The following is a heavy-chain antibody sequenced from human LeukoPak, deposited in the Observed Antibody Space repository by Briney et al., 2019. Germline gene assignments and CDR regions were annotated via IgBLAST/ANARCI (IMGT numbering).Heavy chain of an antibody. J-gene: IGHJ4*02. Sequence: GGSLRLSCAASGFTFSSYSMNWVRQAPGKGLEWVANIKQDGSEKYYVDSVKGRFTISRDNAKNSLYLQMNSLRAEDTAVYYCAKDPSLYYYDSSGYDYWGQGTLVTVSS. D-gene: IGHD3-22*01. CDR2: IKQDGSEK. V-gene: IGHV3-7*03. CDR1: GFTFSSYS. CDR3: AKDPSLYYYDSSGYDY.